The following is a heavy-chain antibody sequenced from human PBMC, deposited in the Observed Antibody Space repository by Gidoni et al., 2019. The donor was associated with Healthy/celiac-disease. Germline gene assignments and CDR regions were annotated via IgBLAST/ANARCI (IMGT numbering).Heavy chain of an antibody. CDR1: GFTFDDYA. Sequence: EVQLVESGGGLVQPGRSLRLSCAASGFTFDDYAMHWVRQAPGKGLGWVSGISWNSGSIGYADSVKGRFTISRDNAKNSLYLQMNSLRAEDTALYYCAKDIGYYDSSGYYYGDYYYGMDVWGQGTTVTVSS. CDR3: AKDIGYYDSSGYYYGDYYYGMDV. D-gene: IGHD3-22*01. J-gene: IGHJ6*02. CDR2: ISWNSGSI. V-gene: IGHV3-9*01.